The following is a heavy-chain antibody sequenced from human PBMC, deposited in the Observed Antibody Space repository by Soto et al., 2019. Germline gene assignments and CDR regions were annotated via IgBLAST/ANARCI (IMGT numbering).Heavy chain of an antibody. Sequence: EVQLVESGGGLVQPGGSLRLSCAASGFTFSSFEMNWVRQAPGKGLEWVSYISSSGSPTYYTDSVKGRFTISRDNAKNSLYLQMNSLRAEDTALYYGARESEGGVKDVWGQGTTVTVSS. CDR1: GFTFSSFE. CDR2: ISSSGSPT. CDR3: ARESEGGVKDV. J-gene: IGHJ6*02. V-gene: IGHV3-48*03. D-gene: IGHD2-8*02.